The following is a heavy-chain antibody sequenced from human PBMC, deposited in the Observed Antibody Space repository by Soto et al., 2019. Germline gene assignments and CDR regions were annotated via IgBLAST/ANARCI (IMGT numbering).Heavy chain of an antibody. CDR2: INSDGSST. V-gene: IGHV3-74*01. D-gene: IGHD3-3*01. J-gene: IGHJ6*02. Sequence: GGSLRLSCSAAGFTFSSYWMHWVRQAPGKGLVWVSRINSDGSSTSYADSVKGRFTISRDNAKNTLYLQMNSLRAEDTAVYYCARDNPASVLRFLEWLSDYGMDVWGQGTTVTV. CDR1: GFTFSSYW. CDR3: ARDNPASVLRFLEWLSDYGMDV.